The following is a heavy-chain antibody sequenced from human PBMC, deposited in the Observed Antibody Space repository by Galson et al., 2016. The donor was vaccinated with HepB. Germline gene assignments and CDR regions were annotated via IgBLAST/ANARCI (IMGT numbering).Heavy chain of an antibody. CDR2: FDPEDVQI. J-gene: IGHJ3*02. CDR3: ASGPIGVVVDDAFEI. CDR1: GYTFTSYG. Sequence: SVKVSCKASGYTFTSYGISWVRQAPGQGLEWMGGFDPEDVQISYAQKFQGRVIMTEDTSTDTAYMELSSLRSEDTAVYYCASGPIGVVVDDAFEIWGQGTMVIVSP. D-gene: IGHD2-15*01. V-gene: IGHV1-24*01.